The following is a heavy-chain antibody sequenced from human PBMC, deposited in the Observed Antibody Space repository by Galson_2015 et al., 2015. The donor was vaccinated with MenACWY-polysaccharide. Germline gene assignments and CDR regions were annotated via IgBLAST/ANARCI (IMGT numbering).Heavy chain of an antibody. Sequence: SLRLSCAASGFTFSSYGMHWVRQAPGKGLEWVAVISYDGSNKYYADSVKGRFTTSRDNSKNTLYLQMNSLRAEDTAVYYCAKDPQIFGVGLGDYWGQGTLVTVSS. D-gene: IGHD3-3*01. J-gene: IGHJ4*02. CDR3: AKDPQIFGVGLGDY. CDR2: ISYDGSNK. V-gene: IGHV3-30*18. CDR1: GFTFSSYG.